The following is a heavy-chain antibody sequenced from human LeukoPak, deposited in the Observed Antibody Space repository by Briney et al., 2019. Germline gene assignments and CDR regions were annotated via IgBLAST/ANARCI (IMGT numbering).Heavy chain of an antibody. CDR1: GYTFTSYD. Sequence: ASVKVSCKAPGYTFTSYDINWVRQATGQGLEWMGWMNPNSGNTGYAQKFQGRVTITRNTSISTAYMELSSLRSEDTAVYYCARWVSVTESDYWGQGTLVTVSS. J-gene: IGHJ4*02. CDR3: ARWVSVTESDY. CDR2: MNPNSGNT. V-gene: IGHV1-8*03. D-gene: IGHD4-17*01.